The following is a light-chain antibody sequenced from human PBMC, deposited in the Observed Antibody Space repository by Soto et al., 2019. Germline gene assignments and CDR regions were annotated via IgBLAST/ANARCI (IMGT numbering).Light chain of an antibody. CDR1: SSDVGGSNY. Sequence: QSVLTQPASVSESPGQSITISCTGTSSDVGGSNYVSWYQQYPGKAPKLMIYEVTNRPSGVSNRFSGSKSGSTASLTISGLQAEDEADYYCSSYTSSSTLVFGGGTKLTVL. CDR2: EVT. J-gene: IGLJ2*01. V-gene: IGLV2-14*01. CDR3: SSYTSSSTLV.